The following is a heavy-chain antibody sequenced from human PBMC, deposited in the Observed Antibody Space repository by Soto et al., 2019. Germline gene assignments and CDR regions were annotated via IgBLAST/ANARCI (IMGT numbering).Heavy chain of an antibody. J-gene: IGHJ4*02. Sequence: PSETLSLTCSVFGDSVSSDYWSWIRQPPGKGLEWIGYLYYGGRANYNPSLNSRVTISADTSKNHFSLSLSSVTAEDTAVYYCASEHYIRGSYYYIDYWGLGSRVTVSS. D-gene: IGHD3-16*01. CDR2: LYYGGRA. CDR1: GDSVSSDY. CDR3: ASEHYIRGSYYYIDY. V-gene: IGHV4-59*08.